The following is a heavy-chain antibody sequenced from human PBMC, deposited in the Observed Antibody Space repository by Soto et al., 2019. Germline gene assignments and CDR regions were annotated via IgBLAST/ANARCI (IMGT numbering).Heavy chain of an antibody. CDR1: GGSISSGGYY. V-gene: IGHV4-31*03. CDR2: IYNSGST. J-gene: IGHJ5*02. Sequence: QVQLQESGPGLVKPSQTLSLTCTVSGGSISSGGYYWSWIRLHPGKGLEWIGNIYNSGSTFYNPSLKRRFTISEDTSKNQFSLKLSSVTAADTAVYFCARGDSSSWYWFDPWGQGTLVTVSS. D-gene: IGHD6-13*01. CDR3: ARGDSSSWYWFDP.